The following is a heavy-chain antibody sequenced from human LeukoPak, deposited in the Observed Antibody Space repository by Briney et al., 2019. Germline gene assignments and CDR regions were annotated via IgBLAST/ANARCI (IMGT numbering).Heavy chain of an antibody. CDR3: ARDLYCSSTSCYNWFDP. D-gene: IGHD2-2*01. CDR1: GYTFTGYY. CDR2: INPNSGGT. V-gene: IGHV1-2*02. J-gene: IGHJ5*02. Sequence: ASVKVSCKASGYTFTGYYMHWVRQAPGQGLEWMGWINPNSGGTNYAQKFQGRVTMTRDTSISTAYMELSRLRSDDTAVYYCARDLYCSSTSCYNWFDPWGQGTLVTASS.